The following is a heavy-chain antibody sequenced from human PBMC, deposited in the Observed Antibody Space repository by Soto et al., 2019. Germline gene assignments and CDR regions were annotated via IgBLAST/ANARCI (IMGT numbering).Heavy chain of an antibody. CDR1: GYTFTYYT. Sequence: QVQLVQSGAEEKKPGASVTVSCKASGYTFTYYTVHWVRQAPGQRLEWMGWINAGDGNTKYSPNFQGRVTITKDTSASTVYMELSSLRSEDTAVYFCTRDYYDSSGYYPNFDYWGQGTLVTVSS. D-gene: IGHD3-22*01. J-gene: IGHJ4*02. V-gene: IGHV1-3*05. CDR3: TRDYYDSSGYYPNFDY. CDR2: INAGDGNT.